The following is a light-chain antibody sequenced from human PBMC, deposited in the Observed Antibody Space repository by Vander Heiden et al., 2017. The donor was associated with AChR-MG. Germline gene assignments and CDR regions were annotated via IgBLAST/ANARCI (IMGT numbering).Light chain of an antibody. CDR1: SGSVSTSYY. J-gene: IGLJ3*02. V-gene: IGLV8-61*01. Sequence: QTVVTQEPSFSVSPGGTVTLTCGLSSGSVSTSYYPSCHQQTPRPPPLMLFYSTNPRSSGVPGRFAASFGGTTAAPTITVAQADEDSYYYCAQNMSSGNWVFGGGTKLTVL. CDR2: STN. CDR3: AQNMSSGNWV.